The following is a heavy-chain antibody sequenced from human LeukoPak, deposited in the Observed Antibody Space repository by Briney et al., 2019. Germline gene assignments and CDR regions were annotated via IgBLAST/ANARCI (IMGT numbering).Heavy chain of an antibody. CDR1: GFTFSNAW. D-gene: IGHD3-22*01. V-gene: IGHV3-15*07. J-gene: IGHJ5*02. Sequence: GGSLRLSCAASGFTFSNAWMNWVRQAPGKGLEWVGRIRSNSDGGTIDYAAPVKGRFTLSRDDSKTTLYLQMNSLQTEDTAVYYCATDFYDSTWGQGTLVTVSP. CDR2: IRSNSDGGTI. CDR3: ATDFYDST.